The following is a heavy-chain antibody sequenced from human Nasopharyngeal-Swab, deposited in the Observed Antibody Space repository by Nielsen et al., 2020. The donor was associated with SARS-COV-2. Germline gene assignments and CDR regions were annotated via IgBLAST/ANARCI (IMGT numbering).Heavy chain of an antibody. D-gene: IGHD5-18*01. CDR1: GFTFSSYE. CDR3: ARDSERYSYGYDYYYYGMDV. Sequence: GESLKISCAASGFTFSSYEMNWVRQAPGKGLEWVSYISSSGSTIYYADSVKGRFTISRDNAKNSLYLQMNSLRAEDTAVYYCARDSERYSYGYDYYYYGMDVWGQGTTVTVSS. V-gene: IGHV3-48*03. CDR2: ISSSGSTI. J-gene: IGHJ6*02.